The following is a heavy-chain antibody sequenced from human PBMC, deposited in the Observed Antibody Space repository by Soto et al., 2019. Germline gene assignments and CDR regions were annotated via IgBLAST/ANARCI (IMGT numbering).Heavy chain of an antibody. J-gene: IGHJ6*02. CDR2: ISGSGGST. V-gene: IGHV3-23*01. D-gene: IGHD3-10*01. Sequence: GSLRLSCAASGFTFSSYAMSWVRQAPGKGLEWVSAISGSGGSTYYADSVKGRFTISRDNSKNTLYLQMNSLRAEDTAVYYCAATSRRGYYYYGMDVWGQGTTVTVSS. CDR1: GFTFSSYA. CDR3: AATSRRGYYYYGMDV.